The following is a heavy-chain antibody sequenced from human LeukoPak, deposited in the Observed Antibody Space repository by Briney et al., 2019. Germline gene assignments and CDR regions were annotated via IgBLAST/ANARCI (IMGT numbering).Heavy chain of an antibody. Sequence: SVKVSCKASGGTFSSYTISWVRQAPGQGLEWMGRIIPILGIANYAQKFQGRVTITADKSTSTAYMELSSLRSEDTAVYYCARGGTPVQLERGAWFDPWGQGTLVTVSS. CDR3: ARGGTPVQLERGAWFDP. J-gene: IGHJ5*02. CDR2: IIPILGIA. V-gene: IGHV1-69*02. CDR1: GGTFSSYT. D-gene: IGHD1-1*01.